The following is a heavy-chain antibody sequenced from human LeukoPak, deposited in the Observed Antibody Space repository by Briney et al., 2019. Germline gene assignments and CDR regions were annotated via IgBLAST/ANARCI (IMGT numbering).Heavy chain of an antibody. J-gene: IGHJ4*02. D-gene: IGHD6-19*01. CDR3: AKDISSGWYGPFDY. CDR2: ISWNSGSI. V-gene: IGHV3-9*01. Sequence: WIRQPPGKGLEWVSGISWNSGSIGYADSVKGRFTISRDNAKNSLYLQMNSLRAEDTALYYCAKDISSGWYGPFDYWGQGTLVTVSS.